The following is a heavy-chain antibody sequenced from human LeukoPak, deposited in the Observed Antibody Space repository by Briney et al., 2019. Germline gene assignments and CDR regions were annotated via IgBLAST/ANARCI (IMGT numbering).Heavy chain of an antibody. J-gene: IGHJ4*02. V-gene: IGHV3-7*01. Sequence: PGGSLRLSCAASGFTFSSYWMSWVRQAPGKGLEWVANIKEGGSEKYYVDSVKGRFAISRDNAKNSLYLQMNSLRAEDTAVYYCADGEGRPLNYWGRGILVTVSS. D-gene: IGHD3-3*01. CDR2: IKEGGSEK. CDR1: GFTFSSYW. CDR3: ADGEGRPLNY.